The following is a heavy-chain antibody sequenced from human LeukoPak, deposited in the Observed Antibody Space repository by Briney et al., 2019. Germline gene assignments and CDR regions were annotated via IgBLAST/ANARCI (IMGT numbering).Heavy chain of an antibody. V-gene: IGHV3-53*01. CDR1: GFTVSSNH. CDR3: ASHSSSWYGFDY. J-gene: IGHJ4*02. Sequence: GGSLRLSCAASGFTVSSNHMSWVRQAPGKGLEWVSVIYSGGSTYYADSVKGRFTISRDNSKNTLYLQMNSLRAEDTAVYYCASHSSSWYGFDYWGQGTLVTVSS. D-gene: IGHD6-13*01. CDR2: IYSGGST.